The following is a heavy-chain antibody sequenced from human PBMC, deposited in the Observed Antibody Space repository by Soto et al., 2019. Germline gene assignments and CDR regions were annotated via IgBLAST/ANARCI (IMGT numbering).Heavy chain of an antibody. J-gene: IGHJ4*02. CDR1: GYTFTIYY. CDR2: INPSGGST. D-gene: IGHD3-22*01. Sequence: ASVKVSCKAPGYTFTIYYMHWVRQAPGQGLEWMGIINPSGGSTSYAQKFQGRVTMTRDTSTSTVYMELSSLRSEDTAVYYCARDLAPYYDSSGLHFDYWGQGTLVTVSS. CDR3: ARDLAPYYDSSGLHFDY. V-gene: IGHV1-46*03.